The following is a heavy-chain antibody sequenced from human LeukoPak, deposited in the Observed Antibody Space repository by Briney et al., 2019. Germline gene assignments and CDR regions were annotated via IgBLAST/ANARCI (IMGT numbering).Heavy chain of an antibody. J-gene: IGHJ4*02. CDR1: GYTFTSYA. CDR3: ARGGSRVVTYGNFDY. V-gene: IGHV1-18*01. Sequence: ASVTVSCKPSGYTFTSYALSWVRQAPGQGLEWMGWISTYSGNTNYAQKLQGRITMAIETSTSTAYMELRSLRSDDTAVYYCARGGSRVVTYGNFDYWGPGTLVTVSS. CDR2: ISTYSGNT. D-gene: IGHD2-21*02.